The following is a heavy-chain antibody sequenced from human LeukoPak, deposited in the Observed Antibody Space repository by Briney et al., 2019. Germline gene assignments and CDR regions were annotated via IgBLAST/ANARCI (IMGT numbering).Heavy chain of an antibody. V-gene: IGHV3-7*02. CDR2: IKQDGSEK. CDR1: GSSFSNDW. Sequence: GGSLRLSCVASGSSFSNDWMNWVRQAPGKGLQWVASIKQDGSEKHYVDSVKDRFTIYRDNTKNSLYLQMNSLRADDTAVYFCARGYLLGATAWGQGTLVTVSS. D-gene: IGHD1-26*01. J-gene: IGHJ4*02. CDR3: ARGYLLGATA.